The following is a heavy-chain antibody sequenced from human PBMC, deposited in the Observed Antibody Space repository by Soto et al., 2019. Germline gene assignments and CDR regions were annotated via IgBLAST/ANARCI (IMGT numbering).Heavy chain of an antibody. CDR1: GFTFSSYA. CDR2: ISGSGDST. CDR3: AKRAWGTYSFDY. Sequence: EVQLLESGGGLVQPGGSLRLSCAASGFTFSSYAMSWVRQAPGKGLEWVSAISGSGDSTFYADSVKGRFSISRDNSKNTLDLQMNSLRAEDTAVYYCAKRAWGTYSFDYWGQGTLVTVSS. D-gene: IGHD3-16*01. V-gene: IGHV3-23*01. J-gene: IGHJ4*02.